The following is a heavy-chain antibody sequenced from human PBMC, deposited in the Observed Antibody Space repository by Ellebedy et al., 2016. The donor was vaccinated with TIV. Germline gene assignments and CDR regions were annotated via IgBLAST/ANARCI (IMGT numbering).Heavy chain of an antibody. J-gene: IGHJ4*02. CDR2: IKEDGSES. Sequence: PGGSLRLSCAASGFTFKHYWMSWVRQAPGKGLEWVAFIKEDGSESHYLDSVKGRFTISRDNGKDSLYLQINSLSAEDTAMYYCARDRGGRSGMDCWGQGTLVTVSS. CDR1: GFTFKHYW. CDR3: ARDRGGRSGMDC. D-gene: IGHD1-26*01. V-gene: IGHV3-7*01.